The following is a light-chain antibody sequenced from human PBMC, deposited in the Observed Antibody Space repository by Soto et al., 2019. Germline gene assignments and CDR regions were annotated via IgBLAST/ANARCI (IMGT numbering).Light chain of an antibody. J-gene: IGLJ2*01. Sequence: QSALTQPASVSGSPGQSITISCTGTSSDVGGYNYVSWYQQHPGKAPKLMIHDVTDRPSGVSNRFSGSKSGNTASLTISGLQAEDEGDYYCSSYTTSSTVVFGGGTQLTVL. V-gene: IGLV2-14*01. CDR3: SSYTTSSTVV. CDR2: DVT. CDR1: SSDVGGYNY.